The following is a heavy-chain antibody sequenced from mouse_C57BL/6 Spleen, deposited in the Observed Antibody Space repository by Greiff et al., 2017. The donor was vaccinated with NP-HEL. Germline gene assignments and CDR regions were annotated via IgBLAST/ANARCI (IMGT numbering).Heavy chain of an antibody. CDR3: ARERSHYFDY. V-gene: IGHV5-4*01. Sequence: EVKLVASGGGLVKPGGSLKLSCAASGFTFSSYAMSWVRQTPEKRLEWVATISDGGSYTYYPDNVKGRFTISRDNAKNNLYLQMSHLKSEDTAMYYCARERSHYFDYWGQGTTLTVSS. CDR1: GFTFSSYA. D-gene: IGHD6-1*01. J-gene: IGHJ2*01. CDR2: ISDGGSYT.